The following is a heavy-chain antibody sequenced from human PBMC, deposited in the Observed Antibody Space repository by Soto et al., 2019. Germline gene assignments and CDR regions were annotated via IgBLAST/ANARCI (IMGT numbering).Heavy chain of an antibody. CDR2: INHSGST. Sequence: SETLSLTCAVYGGSFSGYYWSWIRQPPGKGLEWIGEINHSGSTNYNPSLKSRVTISVDTSKNQFSLNLNSVIAADTAVYYCARGDHYYDSSGYKSNGAYFDSWGQGTLVTVSS. CDR3: ARGDHYYDSSGYKSNGAYFDS. V-gene: IGHV4-34*01. CDR1: GGSFSGYY. J-gene: IGHJ4*02. D-gene: IGHD3-22*01.